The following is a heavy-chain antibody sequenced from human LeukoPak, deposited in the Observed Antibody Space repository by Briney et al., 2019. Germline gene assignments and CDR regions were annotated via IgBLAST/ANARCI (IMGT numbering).Heavy chain of an antibody. CDR2: ISGSGGST. V-gene: IGHV3-23*01. D-gene: IGHD3-22*01. J-gene: IGHJ4*02. CDR1: GFTFSGYA. CDR3: AKDHYYDSSGGEID. Sequence: PGGSLRLSCAASGFTFSGYAMSWVRQAPGKGLEWVSAISGSGGSTYYADSVKGRFTISRDNSKNTLYLQMNSLRAEDTAVYYCAKDHYYDSSGGEIDWGQGTLVTVSS.